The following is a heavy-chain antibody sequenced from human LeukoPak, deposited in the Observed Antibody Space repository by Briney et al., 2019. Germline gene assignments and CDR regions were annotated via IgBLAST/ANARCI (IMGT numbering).Heavy chain of an antibody. J-gene: IGHJ4*02. CDR1: GFTFGGYW. V-gene: IGHV3-7*03. Sequence: GGSLRLSCRASGFTFGGYWMYWVRQAPGKGLEWVANINNDGSQKNYMDSVKGRFTISRDNAKNSLHLQMNSLRVEDTAVYYCARDGVSSSPDFDYWGQGTLVTVS. D-gene: IGHD6-6*01. CDR3: ARDGVSSSPDFDY. CDR2: INNDGSQK.